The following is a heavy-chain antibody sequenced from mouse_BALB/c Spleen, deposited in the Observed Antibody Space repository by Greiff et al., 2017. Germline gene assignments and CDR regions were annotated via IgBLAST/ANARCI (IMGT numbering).Heavy chain of an antibody. Sequence: EVQLVESGGGLVKPGGSLKLSCAASGFAFSSYDMSWVRQTPEKRLEWVAYISSGGGSTYYPDTVKGRFTISRDNAKNTLYLQMSSLKSEDTAMYYGARPPGSYYFDYWGQGTTLTVSS. CDR2: ISSGGGST. D-gene: IGHD3-1*01. V-gene: IGHV5-12-1*01. CDR3: ARPPGSYYFDY. J-gene: IGHJ2*01. CDR1: GFAFSSYD.